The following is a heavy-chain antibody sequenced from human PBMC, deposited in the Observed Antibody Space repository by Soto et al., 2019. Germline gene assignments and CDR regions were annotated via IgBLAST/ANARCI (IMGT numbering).Heavy chain of an antibody. J-gene: IGHJ5*02. D-gene: IGHD3-16*01. Sequence: QLQLQESGPGLVKPSETLSLTCTASSGSISSESFFWGWIRQPPGKGLEWIGSVFYSGNTHYNPSLNSRVIISVDTSKNQFSLKLRSVTAADTAVYFCARESFGSLLNWFDPWGQGTLVTVSS. V-gene: IGHV4-39*02. CDR1: SGSISSESFF. CDR3: ARESFGSLLNWFDP. CDR2: VFYSGNT.